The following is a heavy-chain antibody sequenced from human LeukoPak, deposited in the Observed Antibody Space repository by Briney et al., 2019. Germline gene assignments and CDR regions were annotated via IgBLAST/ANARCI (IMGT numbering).Heavy chain of an antibody. CDR3: AREIIGGASLLDY. D-gene: IGHD1-26*01. CDR1: GFTFSTFW. J-gene: IGHJ4*02. V-gene: IGHV3-7*01. Sequence: QSGGSLRLSCAVSGFTFSTFWMSWVRQAPGKGLERVGNINEDGSVNFYLDSVKGRFTISRDNAKSSLYLQLNSLRAEDTAVYFCAREIIGGASLLDYWGQGTLVTVSS. CDR2: INEDGSVN.